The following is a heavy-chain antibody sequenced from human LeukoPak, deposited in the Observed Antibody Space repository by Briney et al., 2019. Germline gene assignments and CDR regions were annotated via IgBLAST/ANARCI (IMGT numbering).Heavy chain of an antibody. J-gene: IGHJ4*02. CDR1: GGSFSGYY. V-gene: IGHV4-34*01. Sequence: KPSETLSLTCAVYGGSFSGYYWSWIRQPPGKGLEWIGEINHSGSTNYNPSLKSRVTISEDTSKNQFSLKLSSVTAADTAVYYCARVRGPPTKRWLHLFDYWGQGTLVTVSS. CDR3: ARVRGPPTKRWLHLFDY. D-gene: IGHD5-24*01. CDR2: INHSGST.